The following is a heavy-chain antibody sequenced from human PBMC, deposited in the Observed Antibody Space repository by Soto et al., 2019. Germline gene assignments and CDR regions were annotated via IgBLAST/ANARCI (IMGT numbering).Heavy chain of an antibody. CDR3: ARDRSYTETYYYYGMDV. CDR1: GFTFSSYE. J-gene: IGHJ6*02. Sequence: GGSLRLSCAASGFTFSSYEMNWVRQAPGKGLEWVSYISSSGSTIYYADSVKGRFTISRDNAKNSLYLQMNSLRAEDTAVYYCARDRSYTETYYYYGMDVWGQGTTVTVSS. D-gene: IGHD1-20*01. CDR2: ISSSGSTI. V-gene: IGHV3-48*03.